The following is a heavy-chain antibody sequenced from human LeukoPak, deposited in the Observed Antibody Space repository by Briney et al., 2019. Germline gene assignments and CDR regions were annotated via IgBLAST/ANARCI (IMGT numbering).Heavy chain of an antibody. CDR1: GGSISSYY. J-gene: IGHJ4*02. D-gene: IGHD6-13*01. CDR3: ASHGARIGRSSSHLDFDY. V-gene: IGHV4-59*01. Sequence: SETLSLTCTVSGGSISSYYWSWIRQPPGKGLEWIGYIYYSGSTNYNPSLKSRVTISVDTSKNQFSLKLSSVTAADTAVYYCASHGARIGRSSSHLDFDYWGQGTLVTVSS. CDR2: IYYSGST.